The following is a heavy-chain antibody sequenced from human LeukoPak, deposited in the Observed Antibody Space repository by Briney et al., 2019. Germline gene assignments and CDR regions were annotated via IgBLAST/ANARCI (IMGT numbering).Heavy chain of an antibody. V-gene: IGHV3-74*01. J-gene: IGHJ1*01. CDR3: APGGYCSGGSCYKEYFQH. D-gene: IGHD2-15*01. CDR2: TNSDGTST. Sequence: AGSLRLSCAASGFTFSSYWMHWVRQAPGKGLVWVSRTNSDGTSTSYADSVKGRFTISRDNAKNTLYLQMNSLRAEDTAVYYCAPGGYCSGGSCYKEYFQHWGQGTLVTVSS. CDR1: GFTFSSYW.